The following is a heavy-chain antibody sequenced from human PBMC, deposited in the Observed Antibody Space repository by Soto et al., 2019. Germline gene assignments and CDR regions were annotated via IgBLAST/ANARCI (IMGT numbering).Heavy chain of an antibody. D-gene: IGHD1-26*01. Sequence: EVQLVETGGGLIQPGGSLRLSCAASGFTVSSNYMSWVRQAPGKGLEWVSVIYSGGSTYYADSVKGRFTISRDNSKNTLYLQMNNLRAEDTAVYYCARVLYSGSYYFDYWGQGTLVTVSS. CDR2: IYSGGST. CDR3: ARVLYSGSYYFDY. CDR1: GFTVSSNY. J-gene: IGHJ4*02. V-gene: IGHV3-53*02.